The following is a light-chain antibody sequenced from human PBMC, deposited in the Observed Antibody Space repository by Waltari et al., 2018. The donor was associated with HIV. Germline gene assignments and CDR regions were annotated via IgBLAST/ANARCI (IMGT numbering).Light chain of an antibody. J-gene: IGLJ3*02. CDR3: AAWADVLSAWV. CDR1: NSNVAITS. V-gene: IGLV1-47*01. CDR2: AND. Sequence: QSVLPQPPSVSGTPGQRVPISCSRTNSNVAITSVYCYHHLPGAAPQLLIFANDQRPLGVPDRFSGSKSGTSASLAISGLRSEDEADYYCAAWADVLSAWVFGGGTKLSVL.